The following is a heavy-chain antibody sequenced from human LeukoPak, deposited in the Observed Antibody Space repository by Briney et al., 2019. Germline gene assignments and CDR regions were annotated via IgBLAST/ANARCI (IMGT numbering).Heavy chain of an antibody. CDR2: ISSSGSTI. CDR1: GFTFSSYE. V-gene: IGHV3-48*03. D-gene: IGHD2-21*02. Sequence: GRSLRLSCAASGFTFSSYEMNWVRQAPGKGLEWVSYISSSGSTIYYADSVKGRFTISRDNAKNSLYLQMNSLRAEDTAVYYCARGIVVVTSDAFDIWGQGTMVTVSS. CDR3: ARGIVVVTSDAFDI. J-gene: IGHJ3*02.